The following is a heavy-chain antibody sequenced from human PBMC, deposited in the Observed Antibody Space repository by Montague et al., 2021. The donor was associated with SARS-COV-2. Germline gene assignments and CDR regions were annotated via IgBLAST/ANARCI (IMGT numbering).Heavy chain of an antibody. CDR1: GVSVSSNIAT. Sequence: CAISGVSVSSNIATWNWIRQSPSRGLEWLGRTYYRSKWYNDYAESVKSRITIDPDTSKHQFSLHLNSVTPEDTAVYYCARIPVGSKYYFDFWGQGTPVTVSS. D-gene: IGHD2-2*01. J-gene: IGHJ4*02. CDR2: TYYRSKWYN. CDR3: ARIPVGSKYYFDF. V-gene: IGHV6-1*01.